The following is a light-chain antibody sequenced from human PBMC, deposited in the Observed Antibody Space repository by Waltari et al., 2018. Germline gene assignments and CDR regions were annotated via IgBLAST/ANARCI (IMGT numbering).Light chain of an antibody. J-gene: IGKJ1*01. V-gene: IGKV4-1*01. CDR3: QQYYSTPPT. Sequence: DIVMTQSPDSLAVSLGERATIDCKTSQSVLYSSNNKNYLAWYQKKPRQPPKLLIYWASTPESGVPDRFSGSGSGTDFTLTISSLQAEDVAVYYCQQYYSTPPTFGQGTKVEIK. CDR2: WAS. CDR1: QSVLYSSNNKNY.